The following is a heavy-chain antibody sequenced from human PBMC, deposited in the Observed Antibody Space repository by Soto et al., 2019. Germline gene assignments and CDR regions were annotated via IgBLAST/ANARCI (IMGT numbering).Heavy chain of an antibody. D-gene: IGHD2-2*02. Sequence: SETLSLTCAVYGGSFSGYYWSWIRQPPGKGLEWIGEINHSGSTNYNPSLKSRVTISVDTSKNQFSLKLSSVTAADTAVYYCARGALIVVVPPAIDYFDYWGQGTLVTVSS. CDR3: ARGALIVVVPPAIDYFDY. CDR2: INHSGST. V-gene: IGHV4-34*01. J-gene: IGHJ4*02. CDR1: GGSFSGYY.